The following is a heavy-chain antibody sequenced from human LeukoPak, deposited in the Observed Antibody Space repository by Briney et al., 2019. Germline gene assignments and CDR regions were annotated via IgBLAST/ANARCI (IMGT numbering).Heavy chain of an antibody. Sequence: GGSLRLSCAASGFTFSSYAMHWVRQAPGKGLEWVAVISYDGSNKYCADSVKGRFTISRDNSKNTLYLQMNSLRAEDTAVYYCANAGTEYYDYVWGSYPPFDYWGQGTLVTVSS. CDR3: ANAGTEYYDYVWGSYPPFDY. CDR1: GFTFSSYA. CDR2: ISYDGSNK. D-gene: IGHD3-16*01. V-gene: IGHV3-30-3*01. J-gene: IGHJ4*02.